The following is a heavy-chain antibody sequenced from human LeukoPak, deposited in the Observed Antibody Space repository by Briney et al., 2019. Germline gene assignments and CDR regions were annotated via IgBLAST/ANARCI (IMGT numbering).Heavy chain of an antibody. CDR1: GYTFTSYG. J-gene: IGHJ4*02. V-gene: IGHV1-18*01. D-gene: IGHD3-10*01. CDR3: ARELTPYGSGSYAAY. CDR2: ISAYNGNT. Sequence: GASVTVSCKASGYTFTSYGISWVRQAPGQGLEWMGWISAYNGNTNYAQKLQGRVTMTTDTSTSTAYMELRSLRSDDTAVYYCARELTPYGSGSYAAYWGQGTLVTVSS.